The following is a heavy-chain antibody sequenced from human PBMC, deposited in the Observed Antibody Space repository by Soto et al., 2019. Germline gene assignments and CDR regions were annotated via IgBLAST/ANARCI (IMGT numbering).Heavy chain of an antibody. V-gene: IGHV3-66*01. CDR3: ARDCYCDYPYYYYCMAG. J-gene: IGHJ6*03. Sequence: EVQLVESGGGLVQPGGSLRLSCAASGFTVSSNYMSWVRQAPGKGLEWVSVIYSGGSTYYADSVKGRFTISRDNSKNTLDLQMNSLSAEDTAVYQCARDCYCDYPYYYYCMAGWGRGTTVTVSS. CDR2: IYSGGST. D-gene: IGHD4-17*01. CDR1: GFTVSSNY.